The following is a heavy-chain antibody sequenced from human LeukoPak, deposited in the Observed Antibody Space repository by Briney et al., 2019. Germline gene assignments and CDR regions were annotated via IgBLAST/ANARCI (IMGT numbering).Heavy chain of an antibody. CDR1: GFTFSSYS. V-gene: IGHV3-48*01. CDR3: ASLEYYYGSGNYY. CDR2: ISSSSSTI. D-gene: IGHD3-10*01. Sequence: GGSLRLSCAASGFTFSSYSMNWVRQAPGKGLEGVSYISSSSSTIYYADSVKGRFTISRDNAKNSLYLQMNSLRAEDTAVYYCASLEYYYGSGNYYWGQGTLVTVSS. J-gene: IGHJ4*02.